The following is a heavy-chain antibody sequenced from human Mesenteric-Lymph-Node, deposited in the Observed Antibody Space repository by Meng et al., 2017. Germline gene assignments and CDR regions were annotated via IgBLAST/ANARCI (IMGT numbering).Heavy chain of an antibody. CDR1: GGSISSGDYY. V-gene: IGHV4-30-4*01. Sequence: QVQLQESGPGLVKPSQTLFLICTVSGGSISSGDYYWGCIRQPRGKGREWIGYLYYSGSTYYNPSLKSRVTNSVDTSKNQFSLRLSSVTAADTAVYYCARDLGVATSIAGFVYWGQGTLVTVSS. CDR3: ARDLGVATSIAGFVY. D-gene: IGHD5-12*01. J-gene: IGHJ4*02. CDR2: LYYSGST.